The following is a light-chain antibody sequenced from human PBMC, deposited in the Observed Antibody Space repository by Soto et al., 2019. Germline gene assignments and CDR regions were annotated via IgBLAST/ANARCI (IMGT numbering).Light chain of an antibody. J-gene: IGKJ1*01. CDR2: WAS. CDR1: QSVLYSTNNKNY. CDR3: QQYFRTLWT. V-gene: IGKV4-1*01. Sequence: DIVMTQSPDSLAVSLGERATINCKSSQSVLYSTNNKNYLAWYQQKPGQPPKLLIYWASTRKSGVPDRFSGSGSGTDFTLTISSLQAEDVAVYYCQQYFRTLWTFGQGTKVEIK.